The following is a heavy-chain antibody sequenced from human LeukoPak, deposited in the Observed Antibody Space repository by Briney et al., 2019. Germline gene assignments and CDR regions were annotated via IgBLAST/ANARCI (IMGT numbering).Heavy chain of an antibody. D-gene: IGHD3-22*01. CDR3: ARGGRGSAAVVAPRSFDI. J-gene: IGHJ3*02. CDR1: GFTFTNYA. Sequence: SGGSLRLSCAASGFTFTNYAMNWVRQAPGKGLEWVSAISDGGGSAYYADSVKGRFTISRDNSKNTLYLQMNSLRAEDSALYYCARGGRGSAAVVAPRSFDIWGQGTMVTVSS. V-gene: IGHV3-23*01. CDR2: ISDGGGSA.